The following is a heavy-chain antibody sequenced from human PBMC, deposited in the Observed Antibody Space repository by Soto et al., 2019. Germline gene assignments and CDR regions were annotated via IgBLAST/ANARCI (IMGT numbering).Heavy chain of an antibody. V-gene: IGHV3-48*01. CDR1: GFTFSSYS. Sequence: GGSLRLSCAASGFTFSSYSMNWVRQAPGKGLEWVSYISSSSGTIFYADSVKGRFTISRDNAKNSLYLQMNSLGGGDTAVYYCVRDLIYSLDNWGQGTLVTVSS. J-gene: IGHJ4*02. CDR3: VRDLIYSLDN. D-gene: IGHD4-4*01. CDR2: ISSSSGTI.